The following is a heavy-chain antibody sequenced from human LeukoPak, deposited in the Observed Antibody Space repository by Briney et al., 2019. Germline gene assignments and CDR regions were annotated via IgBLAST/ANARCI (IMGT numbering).Heavy chain of an antibody. Sequence: PGESLRISCKSSGYGFISYWIGWVRQMPGKGPEWMGTIYPGDSSTRYSPSFQGEVTISVDKSIDTAYLQWSSLKASDTAIYYCARRGYCSDNSCYYYDSWGQGTLVTVSS. D-gene: IGHD2-15*01. CDR2: IYPGDSST. CDR3: ARRGYCSDNSCYYYDS. J-gene: IGHJ4*02. CDR1: GYGFISYW. V-gene: IGHV5-51*01.